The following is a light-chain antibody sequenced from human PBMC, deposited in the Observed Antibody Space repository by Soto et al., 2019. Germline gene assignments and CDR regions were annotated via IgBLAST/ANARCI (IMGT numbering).Light chain of an antibody. Sequence: SYELTQAPSVSVAPGQTAAITCGGSYIGRKSVHWYQQRAGQAPVLVVYDDTERPSGIPARFSGSNSGNTATLTINRVEAGDEADYYCQVWENSGDHVVFGGGTQLTVL. CDR1: YIGRKS. CDR3: QVWENSGDHVV. CDR2: DDT. V-gene: IGLV3-21*02. J-gene: IGLJ3*02.